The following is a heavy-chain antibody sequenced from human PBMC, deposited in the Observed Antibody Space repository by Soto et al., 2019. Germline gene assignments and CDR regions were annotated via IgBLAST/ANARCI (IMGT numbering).Heavy chain of an antibody. Sequence: EVQLLESGGGLVQRGGSLRLSCAASGFTISSCAMGWVRQAPGKGLEWVSSISGSGATTYYADSVKGRFTISRDNSRDTLNLEINNVRGDATAVYYCAKKGALRPSNPFYELDAWGQGTTVTVSS. CDR3: AKKGALRPSNPFYELDA. CDR2: ISGSGATT. V-gene: IGHV3-23*01. J-gene: IGHJ6*02. D-gene: IGHD5-12*01. CDR1: GFTISSCA.